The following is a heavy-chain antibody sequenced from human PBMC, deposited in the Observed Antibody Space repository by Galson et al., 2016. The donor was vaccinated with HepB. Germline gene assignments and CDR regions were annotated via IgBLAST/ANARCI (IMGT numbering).Heavy chain of an antibody. CDR3: ARGKGFLSHYGMDV. D-gene: IGHD2/OR15-2a*01. CDR1: GVTLGSNA. J-gene: IGHJ6*02. Sequence: SVKVSCKASGVTLGSNAVSWVRQAPGQGLELMGGIIPILGTANYAQKFQGRVTITADESTRTAYMELSSLRSEDTAVYYCARGKGFLSHYGMDVWGQGTTVIVSS. V-gene: IGHV1-69*13. CDR2: IIPILGTA.